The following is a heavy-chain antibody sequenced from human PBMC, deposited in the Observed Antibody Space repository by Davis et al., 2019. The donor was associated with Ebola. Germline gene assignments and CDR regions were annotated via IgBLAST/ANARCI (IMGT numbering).Heavy chain of an antibody. CDR3: AIRELGHRVVDY. CDR1: GFTFSSYA. D-gene: IGHD7-27*01. V-gene: IGHV3-53*01. J-gene: IGHJ4*02. Sequence: PGGSLRLSCAASGFTFSSYAMSWVRQAPGKGLEWVSVIYSGGSTYYADSVKGRFTISRDNSKNTPYLQMNSLRAEDTAVYYCAIRELGHRVVDYWGQGTLVTVSS. CDR2: IYSGGST.